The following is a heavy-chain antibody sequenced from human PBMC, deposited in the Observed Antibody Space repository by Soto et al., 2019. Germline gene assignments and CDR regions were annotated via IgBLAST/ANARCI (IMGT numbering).Heavy chain of an antibody. D-gene: IGHD3-10*01. CDR3: ARDGYDGSGSPYPAY. CDR1: DGSIISGGYY. J-gene: IGHJ4*02. CDR2: IYNSGST. Sequence: SETLSLTCTVSDGSIISGGYYWSWIRQHPGKGLEWIGYIYNSGSTDYNPSLKSRVTISVDTSKRQFSLRLTSVTAADTAVYYCARDGYDGSGSPYPAYWGPGTQVTVSS. V-gene: IGHV4-61*08.